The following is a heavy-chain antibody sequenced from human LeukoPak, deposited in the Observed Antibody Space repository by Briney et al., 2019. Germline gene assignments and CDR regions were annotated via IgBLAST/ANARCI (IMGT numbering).Heavy chain of an antibody. CDR3: AKLDGSGSYLAGAFDI. CDR1: GFTFSGYW. J-gene: IGHJ3*02. D-gene: IGHD3-10*01. CDR2: INPNGRSA. Sequence: GESLRLSCAASGFTFSGYWIHWVRQAPGKGLEWVSRINPNGRSATYADSVKGRFTISRDNAKNTVYLQMDSLRAEDTAVYYCAKLDGSGSYLAGAFDIWGQGTMVTVSS. V-gene: IGHV3-74*01.